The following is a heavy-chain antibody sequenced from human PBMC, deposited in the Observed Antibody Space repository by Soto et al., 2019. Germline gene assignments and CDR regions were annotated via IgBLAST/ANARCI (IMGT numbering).Heavy chain of an antibody. CDR2: INHSGST. J-gene: IGHJ6*02. D-gene: IGHD6-19*01. CDR3: ASLGLGQYYYYGMDV. CDR1: GGSFSGYY. V-gene: IGHV4-34*01. Sequence: QVQLQQWGAGLLKPSETLSLTCAVYGGSFSGYYWSWIRQPPGKGLEWIGEINHSGSTNYNPSLKSRVTISVDTSKNQFSLKLSSVTAADTAVYYCASLGLGQYYYYGMDVWGQGTTVTVSS.